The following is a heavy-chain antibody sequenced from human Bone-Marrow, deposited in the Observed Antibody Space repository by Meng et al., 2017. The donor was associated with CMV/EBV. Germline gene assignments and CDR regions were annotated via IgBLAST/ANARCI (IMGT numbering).Heavy chain of an antibody. Sequence: SVQIFCKASGGTSSSYTISWVRQAPGQGLEWMGRIIPILGIANYAQKFQGRVTITADKSTSTAYMQLSNLISEDTAVYYCAISTQNYYYYGMDVWGQGTTVTVSS. CDR2: IIPILGIA. J-gene: IGHJ6*02. CDR3: AISTQNYYYYGMDV. V-gene: IGHV1-69*02. CDR1: GGTSSSYT.